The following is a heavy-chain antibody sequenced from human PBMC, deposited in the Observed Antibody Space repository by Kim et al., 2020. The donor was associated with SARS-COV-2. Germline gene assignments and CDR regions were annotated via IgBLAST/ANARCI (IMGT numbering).Heavy chain of an antibody. V-gene: IGHV4-31*03. CDR2: IYNSGST. J-gene: IGHJ5*02. D-gene: IGHD2-21*01. CDR3: ARVIGGGGQGVNRFDP. CDR1: GGSIRSGGYF. Sequence: SETLSLTCTVSGGSIRSGGYFWIWIRQHPGKGLEWIGYIYNSGSTYYNPSLKSRVTLSVDTSKNQLSLKLSSVTAADTAVYYCARVIGGGGQGVNRFDPWGQGTLVTVSS.